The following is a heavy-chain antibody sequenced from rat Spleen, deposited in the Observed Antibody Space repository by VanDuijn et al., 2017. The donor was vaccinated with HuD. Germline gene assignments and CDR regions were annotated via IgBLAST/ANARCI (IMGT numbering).Heavy chain of an antibody. V-gene: IGHV5-17*01. CDR3: AKDKGEYNNLFDY. J-gene: IGHJ2*01. CDR1: GFTFSDYA. D-gene: IGHD1-10*01. Sequence: EVQLVESGGGLVQPGGSLKLSCAASGFTFSDYAMAWVRQAPKKGLEWVATITNASGRTYYPDSVKGRFTISRDTAQNTLYLQMNSLRSEDTATYYCAKDKGEYNNLFDYWGQGVMVTVTS. CDR2: ITNASGRT.